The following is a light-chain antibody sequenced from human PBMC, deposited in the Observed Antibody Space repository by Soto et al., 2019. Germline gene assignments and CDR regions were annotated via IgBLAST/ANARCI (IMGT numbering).Light chain of an antibody. Sequence: QPALTQPASVSGSPGQSITISCTGTSSDVGGYNYVSWYQQHPGKAPKLMIYAFTDRPSGVSSLFSGSKSGNTACLTISGHQAEDEADYYCSSYTSSSTLFGTGTKGTVL. CDR3: SSYTSSSTL. V-gene: IGLV2-14*01. CDR2: AFT. CDR1: SSDVGGYNY. J-gene: IGLJ1*01.